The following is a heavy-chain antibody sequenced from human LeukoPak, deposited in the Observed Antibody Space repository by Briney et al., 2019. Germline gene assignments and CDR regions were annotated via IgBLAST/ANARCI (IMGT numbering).Heavy chain of an antibody. Sequence: SVKVSCKASGGTFSSYAISWVRQAPGQGLEWMGGVIPIFGTANYAQKFQGRVTITTDESTSTAYMELSSLRSEDTAVYYCARVTPDCGGDCYNYYFDYWGQGTLVTVSS. CDR3: ARVTPDCGGDCYNYYFDY. J-gene: IGHJ4*02. CDR2: VIPIFGTA. D-gene: IGHD2-21*02. V-gene: IGHV1-69*05. CDR1: GGTFSSYA.